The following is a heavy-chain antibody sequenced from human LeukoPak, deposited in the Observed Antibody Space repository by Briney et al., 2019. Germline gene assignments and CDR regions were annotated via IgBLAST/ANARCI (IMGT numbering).Heavy chain of an antibody. CDR1: GYSISSGYY. Sequence: SETLSLTCTVSGYSISSGYYWGWIRQPPGKGLEWIGSIYHSGSTYYNPSLKSRVTISVDRSKNQFSLKLSSVTAADTAVYYCARVSDFWSGYTLDYWGQGTLVTVSS. V-gene: IGHV4-38-2*02. J-gene: IGHJ4*02. D-gene: IGHD3-3*01. CDR2: IYHSGST. CDR3: ARVSDFWSGYTLDY.